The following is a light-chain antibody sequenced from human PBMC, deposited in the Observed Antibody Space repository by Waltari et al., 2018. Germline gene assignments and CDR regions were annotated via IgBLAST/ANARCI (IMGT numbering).Light chain of an antibody. CDR2: EVS. Sequence: QSALTQPASASGSPGQSITVSCSGTSSALSAYHYVPWYQQHPGSAPKLIIFEVSNRPSGVSNRFSGSKSGNTASLTISGLQAEDEANYYCSLHTGSSPLFVFGTGTKVTVL. V-gene: IGLV2-14*01. CDR3: SLHTGSSPLFV. CDR1: SSALSAYHY. J-gene: IGLJ1*01.